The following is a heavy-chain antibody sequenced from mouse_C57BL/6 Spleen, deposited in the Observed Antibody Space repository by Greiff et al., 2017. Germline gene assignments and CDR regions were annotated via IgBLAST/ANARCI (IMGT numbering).Heavy chain of an antibody. J-gene: IGHJ4*01. V-gene: IGHV5-9*01. CDR2: ISGGGGNT. CDR3: ARRGYKALAMDY. CDR1: GFTFSSYT. D-gene: IGHD1-3*01. Sequence: EVKVVESGGGLVKPGGSLKLSCAASGFTFSSYTMSWVRQTPEKRLEWVATISGGGGNTYYPDSVKGRFTISRDNAKNTLYLQMSSLRSEDTALYYCARRGYKALAMDYWGQGTSVTVSS.